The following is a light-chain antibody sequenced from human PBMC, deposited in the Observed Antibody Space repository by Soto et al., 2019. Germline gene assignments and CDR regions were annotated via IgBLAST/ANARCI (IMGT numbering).Light chain of an antibody. Sequence: EIVMTQSPATLSVSPGERATLSCRASQSVSSNLAGYQQKPGQAPRLLIYCASTRASGSPARFSGSGSWTEFTLTISSLQYDDFAVYYCRQYNDWPPWTFGQGTKVEIK. V-gene: IGKV3-15*01. CDR3: RQYNDWPPWT. CDR2: CAS. CDR1: QSVSSN. J-gene: IGKJ1*01.